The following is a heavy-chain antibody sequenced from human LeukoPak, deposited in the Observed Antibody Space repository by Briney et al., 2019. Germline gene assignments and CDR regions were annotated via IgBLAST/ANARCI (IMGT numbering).Heavy chain of an antibody. Sequence: SETLSLTCTVSGGSINNGGYYWSWIRQHPGKGLEWIGYIYYSGSSYYNPSLRSRVTITVDTSKNHFSLKLSSVTAADTAVYYCARNRDGYNSFDYWGQGTLVTVSS. J-gene: IGHJ4*02. CDR1: GGSINNGGYY. D-gene: IGHD5-24*01. CDR2: IYYSGSS. CDR3: ARNRDGYNSFDY. V-gene: IGHV4-31*03.